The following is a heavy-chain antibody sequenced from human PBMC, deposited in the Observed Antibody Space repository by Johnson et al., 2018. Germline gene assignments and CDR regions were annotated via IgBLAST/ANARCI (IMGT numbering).Heavy chain of an antibody. V-gene: IGHV3-30*18. J-gene: IGHJ6*02. Sequence: QVQLVQSGGGVVQPGRSLRLSCAASGFTFSSYGMHWVRQAPGKGLEWVAVISYDGSNKYYADSVKGRFTISRANSKNTLYLQRNSLRAEDTAVYYFAKDLPQYYYYSYGMDVWGQGTTVTVSS. CDR2: ISYDGSNK. CDR3: AKDLPQYYYYSYGMDV. CDR1: GFTFSSYG.